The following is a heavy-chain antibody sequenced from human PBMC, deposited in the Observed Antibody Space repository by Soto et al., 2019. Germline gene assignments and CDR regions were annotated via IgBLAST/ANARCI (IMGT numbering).Heavy chain of an antibody. J-gene: IGHJ5*02. CDR1: GYTFTNND. V-gene: IGHV1-8*02. Sequence: ASVKVSWKASGYTFTNNDVSWVRQATGQGLEWMGWMNPGSGDTGYAQKFQGRVTMTRDISIATAYMELNSLTSEDTAIYYCARMESFGSLNWFDPWGQGTLVTVSS. CDR2: MNPGSGDT. D-gene: IGHD5-18*01. CDR3: ARMESFGSLNWFDP.